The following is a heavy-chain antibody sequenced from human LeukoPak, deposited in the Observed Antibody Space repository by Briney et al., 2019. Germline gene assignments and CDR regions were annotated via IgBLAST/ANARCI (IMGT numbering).Heavy chain of an antibody. CDR1: GFAFTYHE. Sequence: PGGSLRLSCAGSGFAFTYHEMNWVRQAPGRGLEWVSYISNSGSSIYYADSVKGRFTISRDNAKNSLYLQMNSLRAEDTAVYYCATLQKTIFQYYFDYWGQGTLVTVSS. J-gene: IGHJ4*02. CDR3: ATLQKTIFQYYFDY. CDR2: ISNSGSSI. D-gene: IGHD2-21*01. V-gene: IGHV3-48*03.